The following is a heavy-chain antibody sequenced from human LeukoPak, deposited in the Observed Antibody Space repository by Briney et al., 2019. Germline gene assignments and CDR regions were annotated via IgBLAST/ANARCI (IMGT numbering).Heavy chain of an antibody. D-gene: IGHD3-3*01. Sequence: GSSVKVSCKASGGTFSSYAISWVRQAPGQGLEWIGGIIPIFGTANYAQKFQGRVTITADESTSTAYMELSSLRSEDTAVYYCARVGEHITIFGVVRFAFDIWGQGTKVTVSS. CDR1: GGTFSSYA. CDR2: IIPIFGTA. CDR3: ARVGEHITIFGVVRFAFDI. V-gene: IGHV1-69*01. J-gene: IGHJ3*02.